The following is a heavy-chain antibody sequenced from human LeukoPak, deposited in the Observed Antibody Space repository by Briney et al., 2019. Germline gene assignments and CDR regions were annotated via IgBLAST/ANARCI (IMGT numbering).Heavy chain of an antibody. CDR2: IYYSGST. CDR1: GGSISSSSYY. Sequence: SETLSLTCTVSGGSISSSSYYWGWIRQPPGKGLEWIGSIYYSGSTYYNPSLKSRVTISVDTSKNQFSLKLSSVTAADTAVYYCARARGYSYVVRGVFDYWGQGTLVTVSS. CDR3: ARARGYSYVVRGVFDY. J-gene: IGHJ4*02. D-gene: IGHD5-18*01. V-gene: IGHV4-39*07.